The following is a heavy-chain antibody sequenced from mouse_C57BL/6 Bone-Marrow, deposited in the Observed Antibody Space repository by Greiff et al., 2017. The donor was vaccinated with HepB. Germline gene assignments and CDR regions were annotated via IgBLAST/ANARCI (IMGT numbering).Heavy chain of an antibody. Sequence: QVQLKESGAELVRPGASVKLSCKASGYTFTDLYINWVKQRPGQGLEWIARIYPGSGNTYYNEKFKGKATLTAEKSPSTAYMQLSSLTSEDSAVYFCATYYGSSYDYFGYWGQGTTLTVST. V-gene: IGHV1-76*01. CDR3: ATYYGSSYDYFGY. CDR1: GYTFTDLY. D-gene: IGHD1-1*01. CDR2: IYPGSGNT. J-gene: IGHJ2*01.